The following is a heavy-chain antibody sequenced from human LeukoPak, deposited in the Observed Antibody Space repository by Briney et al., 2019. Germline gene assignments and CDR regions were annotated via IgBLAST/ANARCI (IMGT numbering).Heavy chain of an antibody. CDR2: IRSKAYGGTA. Sequence: GGSLRLSCTASGFTFGDYAMSWVRQAPGKGLEWVGFIRSKAYGGTAEYAASVKGRFTISRDDSKSIAYLQMNSLKTEDTAVYYCTRFSMTFDYWGQGTLVTVSS. D-gene: IGHD2/OR15-2a*01. CDR1: GFTFGDYA. J-gene: IGHJ4*02. V-gene: IGHV3-49*04. CDR3: TRFSMTFDY.